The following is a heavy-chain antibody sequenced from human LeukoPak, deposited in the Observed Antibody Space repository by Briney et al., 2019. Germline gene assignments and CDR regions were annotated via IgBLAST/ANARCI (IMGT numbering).Heavy chain of an antibody. D-gene: IGHD2-2*01. CDR1: GFTFSSYE. CDR3: ARDDCSSTSCYVYYYYYGMDV. V-gene: IGHV3-48*03. J-gene: IGHJ6*04. CDR2: ISSSGSTI. Sequence: GGSLGLSCAASGFTFSSYEMNWVRQAPGKGLEWVSYISSSGSTIYYADSVKGRFTISRDNAKNSLYLQMNSLRAEDTAVYYGARDDCSSTSCYVYYYYYGMDVWGKGTTVTVSS.